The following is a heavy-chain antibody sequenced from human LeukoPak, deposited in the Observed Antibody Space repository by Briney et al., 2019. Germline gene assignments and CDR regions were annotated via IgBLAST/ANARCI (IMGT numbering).Heavy chain of an antibody. J-gene: IGHJ6*04. CDR1: GGSISRGGYS. D-gene: IGHD2-2*01. Sequence: SQTLSLTCAVSGGSISRGGYSWSWIRQPPGKGLEWIGYIYHSGSTYYNPSLKSRVTISVDRSKNQFSLKLSSETAADTAVYYCARFYLGYCSSTSCSHYYYYGMDVWGKGTTVTVSS. CDR2: IYHSGST. CDR3: ARFYLGYCSSTSCSHYYYYGMDV. V-gene: IGHV4-30-2*01.